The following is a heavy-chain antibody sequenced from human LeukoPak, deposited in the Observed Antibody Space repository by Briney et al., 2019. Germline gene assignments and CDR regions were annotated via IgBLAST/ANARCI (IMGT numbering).Heavy chain of an antibody. CDR2: INPNSGGT. V-gene: IGHV1-2*02. J-gene: IGHJ4*02. D-gene: IGHD2-21*02. CDR3: ARVGCGGDCCLDY. Sequence: ASVKVSCKASGYTFTGYYMHWVRQAPGQGLEWMGWINPNSGGTNYAQKLQGRVTMTTDTSTSTAYMELRSLRSDDTAVYYCARVGCGGDCCLDYWGQGTLVTISS. CDR1: GYTFTGYY.